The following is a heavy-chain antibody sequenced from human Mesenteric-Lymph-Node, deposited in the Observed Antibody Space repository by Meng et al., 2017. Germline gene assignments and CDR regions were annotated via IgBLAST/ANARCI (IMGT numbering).Heavy chain of an antibody. Sequence: GGSLRLSCAASGFTFSSYALHWVRQAPGKGLEWVAFMSYDGSNKFYADSVKGRFTISRDNSQSTLYLQMNSLRAEDTAVYYCARSWANFDYWGQGTLVTVSS. CDR1: GFTFSSYA. D-gene: IGHD6-13*01. J-gene: IGHJ4*02. CDR2: MSYDGSNK. V-gene: IGHV3-30*01. CDR3: ARSWANFDY.